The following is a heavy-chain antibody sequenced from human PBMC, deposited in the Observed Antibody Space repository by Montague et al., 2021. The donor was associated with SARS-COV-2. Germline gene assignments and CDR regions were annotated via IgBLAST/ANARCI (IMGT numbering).Heavy chain of an antibody. Sequence: SETLSLTCTVSGGSISSYYWSWIRQPPGKGLEWIGYMYYSGSTNYNPSLKSRVTLSVDTSKNQCSLKLSSVTAADTAVYYCARDFDYWGQGTLVTVSS. CDR2: MYYSGST. V-gene: IGHV4-59*13. CDR1: GGSISSYY. CDR3: ARDFDY. J-gene: IGHJ4*02.